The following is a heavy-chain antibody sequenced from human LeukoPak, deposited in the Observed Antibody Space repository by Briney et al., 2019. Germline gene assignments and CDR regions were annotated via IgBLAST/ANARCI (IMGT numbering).Heavy chain of an antibody. D-gene: IGHD4-17*01. J-gene: IGHJ4*02. CDR1: GYIVSGKY. CDR3: VTPGPTVTGGFEY. Sequence: GGSLRLSCAVSGYIVSGKYMGWVRQAPGKGLEYLSVIYSGGSTYYIDSVKGRFTVSRDNSKNTLYLQMNSLRVEDTAVYYCVTPGPTVTGGFEYWGQGTLVTVSS. V-gene: IGHV3-53*01. CDR2: IYSGGST.